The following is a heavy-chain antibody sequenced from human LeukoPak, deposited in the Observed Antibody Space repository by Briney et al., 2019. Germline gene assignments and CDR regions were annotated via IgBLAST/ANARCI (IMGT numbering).Heavy chain of an antibody. CDR1: GFTFDDYG. V-gene: IGHV3-20*04. D-gene: IGHD6-13*01. CDR2: INWSGGST. CDR3: ARDPITDSSSWYSTSSYYYFDY. Sequence: GGSLRLSCAASGFTFDDYGMSWVRQAPGKGLEWVSGINWSGGSTGYADSVKGRFTISRDNAKNSLYLQMNSLRAEDTALYYCARDPITDSSSWYSTSSYYYFDYWGQGTLVTVSS. J-gene: IGHJ4*02.